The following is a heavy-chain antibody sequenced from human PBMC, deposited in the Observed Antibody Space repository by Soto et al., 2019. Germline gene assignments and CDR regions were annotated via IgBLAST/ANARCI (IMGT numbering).Heavy chain of an antibody. CDR3: ATDRGGIAAAGTYRYYYYGMDV. D-gene: IGHD6-13*01. V-gene: IGHV1-24*01. Sequence: QVQLVQSGAEVKKPGASVKVSCKVSGYTLTELSMHWVRQAPGKGLEWMGGFDPEDGETIYAQKFQGRVTITEDTSTDKAYMELSSLRSEDTAVYYCATDRGGIAAAGTYRYYYYGMDVWGQGTTVTVSS. CDR1: GYTLTELS. CDR2: FDPEDGET. J-gene: IGHJ6*02.